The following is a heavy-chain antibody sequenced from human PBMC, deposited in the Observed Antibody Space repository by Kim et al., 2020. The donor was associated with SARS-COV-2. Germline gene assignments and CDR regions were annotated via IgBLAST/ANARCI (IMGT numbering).Heavy chain of an antibody. CDR3: ARGSSSWGYYYYGMDV. CDR1: GGSFSGYY. CDR2: INHSGST. Sequence: SETLSLTCAVYGGSFSGYYWSWIRQPPGKGLEWLGEINHSGSTNYNPSLTSRVTISVDTSKNQFSLKLSSVTAADTAVYYCARGSSSWGYYYYGMDVWGQGTTVTVSS. J-gene: IGHJ6*02. V-gene: IGHV4-34*01. D-gene: IGHD6-13*01.